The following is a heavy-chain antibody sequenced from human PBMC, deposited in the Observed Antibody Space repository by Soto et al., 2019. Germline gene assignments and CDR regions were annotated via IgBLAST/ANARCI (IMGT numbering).Heavy chain of an antibody. CDR1: GFTFSSYA. Sequence: PGGCLRHSCAASGFTFSSYAMSWVRQAPGKGLEWVSAISGSGGSTYYADSVKGRFTISRDNSKNTLYLQMNSLRAEDTAVYYCAKDLTYYDFWSGYSNVRKYYYYGMDVWGQGTTVTVSS. D-gene: IGHD3-3*01. CDR2: ISGSGGST. CDR3: AKDLTYYDFWSGYSNVRKYYYYGMDV. V-gene: IGHV3-23*01. J-gene: IGHJ6*02.